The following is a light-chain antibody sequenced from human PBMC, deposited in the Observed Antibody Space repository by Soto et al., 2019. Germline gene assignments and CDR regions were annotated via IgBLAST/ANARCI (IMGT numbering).Light chain of an antibody. J-gene: IGLJ3*02. CDR3: CSYAASDNWV. Sequence: QSALTQPRSVSGSPGQSVTISCTGTNSDVGSYNYVSWYQQHPGKAPKLMISDVSQRPSGVPDRFSSSKSGNTASLTISGLQAEDEADYYCCSYAASDNWVFGGGTKVTVL. CDR1: NSDVGSYNY. V-gene: IGLV2-11*01. CDR2: DVS.